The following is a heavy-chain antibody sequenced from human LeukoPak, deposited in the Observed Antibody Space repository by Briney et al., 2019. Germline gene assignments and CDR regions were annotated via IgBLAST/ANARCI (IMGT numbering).Heavy chain of an antibody. J-gene: IGHJ4*02. D-gene: IGHD3-22*01. V-gene: IGHV1-46*01. CDR3: ARGQYYYDSSGYYSVPMVFDY. Sequence: ASVKVSCKASGYTFTGYYMHWVRQAPGQGLEWMGIINPSGGSTSYAQKFQGRVTMTRDTSTSTVYMELSSLRSEDTAVYYCARGQYYYDSSGYYSVPMVFDYWGQGTLVTVSS. CDR2: INPSGGST. CDR1: GYTFTGYY.